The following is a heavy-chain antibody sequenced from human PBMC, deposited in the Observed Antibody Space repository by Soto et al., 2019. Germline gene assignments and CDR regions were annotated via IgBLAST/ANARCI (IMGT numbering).Heavy chain of an antibody. CDR3: AREQGFYIWGSYRPNWFDP. CDR2: IIPIFGTA. V-gene: IGHV1-69*13. Sequence: ASVKVSCKASGGTFSSYAISWVRQAPGQGLEWMGGIIPIFGTANYAQKFQGRVTITADESTSTAYMELSSLRSEDTAVYYCAREQGFYIWGSYRPNWFDPWGQGTLVTVSS. CDR1: GGTFSSYA. D-gene: IGHD3-16*02. J-gene: IGHJ5*02.